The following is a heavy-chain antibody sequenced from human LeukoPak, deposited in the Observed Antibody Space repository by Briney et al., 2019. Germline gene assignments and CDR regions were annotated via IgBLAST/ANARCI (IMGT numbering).Heavy chain of an antibody. CDR2: IRYDGSNK. J-gene: IGHJ4*02. Sequence: GGSLRLSCAASGFTFSSYGMHWVRQAPGKGLEWVAFIRYDGSNKYYADSVKGRFTISRDNSKNTLYLQMNSLRAEDTAVYYCAKDPIAAAGTGVFDYWGQGTLVTVSS. D-gene: IGHD6-13*01. V-gene: IGHV3-30*02. CDR3: AKDPIAAAGTGVFDY. CDR1: GFTFSSYG.